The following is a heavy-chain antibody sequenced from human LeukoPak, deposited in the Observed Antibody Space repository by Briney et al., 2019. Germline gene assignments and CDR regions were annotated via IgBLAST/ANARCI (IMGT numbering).Heavy chain of an antibody. CDR2: ISSNGGST. CDR3: VRVTGYSHGYGGFDY. D-gene: IGHD5-18*01. Sequence: GSLRLSCSASGFTFSSYAMHWVRQALGKGLEYVSAISSNGGSTYYADSVKGRFTISRDNSKNTLYLQMSSLRAEDTAVYYCVRVTGYSHGYGGFDYWGQGTLVTVSS. V-gene: IGHV3-64D*06. CDR1: GFTFSSYA. J-gene: IGHJ4*02.